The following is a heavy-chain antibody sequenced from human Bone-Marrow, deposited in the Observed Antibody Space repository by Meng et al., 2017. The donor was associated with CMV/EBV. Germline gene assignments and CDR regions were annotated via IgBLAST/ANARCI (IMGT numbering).Heavy chain of an antibody. CDR1: GFTFGDYA. CDR3: TGTYYFDSSGFSPPC. Sequence: GESLKISCTASGFTFGDYAMSWVRQAPGKGLEWLGFIRSKAYGGTTQYAASVKGRFTISRDDSKSIAYLPMNTLKTEDTAGYYCTGTYYFDSSGFSPPCWGQGTLVTVSS. D-gene: IGHD3-22*01. V-gene: IGHV3-49*04. CDR2: IRSKAYGGTT. J-gene: IGHJ4*02.